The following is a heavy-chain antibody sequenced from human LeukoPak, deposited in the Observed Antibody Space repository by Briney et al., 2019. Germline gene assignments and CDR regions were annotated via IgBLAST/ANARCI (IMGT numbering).Heavy chain of an antibody. V-gene: IGHV4-31*03. Sequence: SETLSLTCTVSSGSFSSGGYYWSWIRQHPGKGLEWIGNIYHTGDTFYNPSLQSRFIISVDTSKNQFSLRVSSVTAADTAIYYCARRNDPWSGPRNWFDPWGQGILVTVSS. J-gene: IGHJ5*02. CDR1: SGSFSSGGYY. CDR2: IYHTGDT. D-gene: IGHD3-3*01. CDR3: ARRNDPWSGPRNWFDP.